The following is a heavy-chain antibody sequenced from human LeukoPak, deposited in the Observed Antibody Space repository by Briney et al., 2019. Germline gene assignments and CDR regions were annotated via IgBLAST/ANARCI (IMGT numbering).Heavy chain of an antibody. CDR1: GATFTNYA. CDR3: AAKDGLPGYLSGSFDY. D-gene: IGHD3-9*01. Sequence: SWGSLRLSCTASGATFTNYAMTWVRQAPWKGLEWVSAISAGGVDTFYADSVRGRFTISRENTKHTLYLQKNSLRAEDTAVYYCAAKDGLPGYLSGSFDYCGQGTLVTGSS. CDR2: ISAGGVDT. V-gene: IGHV3-23*01. J-gene: IGHJ4*02.